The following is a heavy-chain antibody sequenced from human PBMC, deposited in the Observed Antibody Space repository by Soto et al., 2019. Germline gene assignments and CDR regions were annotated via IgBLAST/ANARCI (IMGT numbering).Heavy chain of an antibody. CDR3: ARHYSDILTGYYIWCFDY. CDR1: GGSCSGYD. Sequence: SETLSLTCAVYGGSCSGYDGSWIRQPPGKGLEWIGYIYYSASTNYNPSLKSRVTISVDTSKNQFSLKLSSVTAADTAVYYCARHYSDILTGYYIWCFDYWGQGTLVTVSS. CDR2: IYYSAST. J-gene: IGHJ4*02. V-gene: IGHV4-59*08. D-gene: IGHD3-9*01.